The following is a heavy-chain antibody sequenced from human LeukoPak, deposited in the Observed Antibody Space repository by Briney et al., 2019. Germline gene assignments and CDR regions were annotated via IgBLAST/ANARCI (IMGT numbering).Heavy chain of an antibody. CDR1: GFTVSSNS. J-gene: IGHJ4*02. Sequence: GGSLRLSCTVSGFTVSSNSMSWDRQAPGKVLEWVSFIYSGTIHYSDSVKGRFTISRDNSKNTLYLQMNSLRAEDTAVYYCARRAGAYSHPYDYWGQGTLVTVSS. CDR2: IYSGTI. D-gene: IGHD4/OR15-4a*01. V-gene: IGHV3-53*01. CDR3: ARRAGAYSHPYDY.